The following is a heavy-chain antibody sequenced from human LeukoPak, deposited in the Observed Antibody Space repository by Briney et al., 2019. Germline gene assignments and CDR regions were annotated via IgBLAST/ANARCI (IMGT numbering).Heavy chain of an antibody. Sequence: ASVKVSCKASGYTFTGYYMHWVRQAPGQGLEWMGWINPNSGGTNHAQKFQGRVTMTRDTSLSTAYMELSRLRSDDTAVYYCATPNRYCSSTSCYRDYYGMDVWGQGTTVTVSS. CDR2: INPNSGGT. CDR3: ATPNRYCSSTSCYRDYYGMDV. D-gene: IGHD2-2*01. V-gene: IGHV1-2*02. CDR1: GYTFTGYY. J-gene: IGHJ6*02.